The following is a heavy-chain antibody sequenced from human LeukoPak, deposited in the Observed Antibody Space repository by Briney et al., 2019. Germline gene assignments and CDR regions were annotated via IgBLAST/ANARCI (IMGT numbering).Heavy chain of an antibody. CDR3: ARDRGRSSSSV. J-gene: IGHJ4*02. CDR1: GFTFSSYN. CDR2: IKQDGSEK. D-gene: IGHD6-6*01. Sequence: GGSLRLSCAASGFTFSSYNMNWVRQAPGKGLEWVANIKQDGSEKYYVDSVKGRFTISRDNAKNSLYLQMNSLRAEDTAVYYCARDRGRSSSSVWGQGTLVTVSS. V-gene: IGHV3-7*01.